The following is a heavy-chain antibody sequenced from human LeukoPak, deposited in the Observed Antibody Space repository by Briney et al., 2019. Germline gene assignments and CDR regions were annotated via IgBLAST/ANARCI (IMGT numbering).Heavy chain of an antibody. J-gene: IGHJ4*02. V-gene: IGHV1-46*03. Sequence: ASVKVSCKASGYTFTSYYMHWVRQAPGQGLEWMGIINPIGGSTSYAQRFQGRVTMTRDTSTSTVYMELSSLRSEDTAVYYCARDHRITMVRGVSYFDYWGQGTLVTVSS. D-gene: IGHD3-10*01. CDR3: ARDHRITMVRGVSYFDY. CDR1: GYTFTSYY. CDR2: INPIGGST.